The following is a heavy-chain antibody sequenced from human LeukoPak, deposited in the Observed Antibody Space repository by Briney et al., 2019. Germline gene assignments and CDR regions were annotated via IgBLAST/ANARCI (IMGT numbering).Heavy chain of an antibody. Sequence: SETLSLTCTVSGGSISSGSYYWSWIRQPAGKGLEWIGRIYTSGSTNYNPSLKSRVTISVDTSKNQFSLKLSSVTAADTAVYYCARVDVDYYTARKYYFDHWGQGTLVTVSS. D-gene: IGHD3-10*01. CDR3: ARVDVDYYTARKYYFDH. CDR1: GGSISSGSYY. CDR2: IYTSGST. V-gene: IGHV4-61*02. J-gene: IGHJ4*02.